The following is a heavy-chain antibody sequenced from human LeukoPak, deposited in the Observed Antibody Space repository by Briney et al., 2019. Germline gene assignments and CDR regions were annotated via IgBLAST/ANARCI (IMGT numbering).Heavy chain of an antibody. CDR1: GSTFSNSA. CDR2: LSGSGITT. V-gene: IGHV3-23*01. J-gene: IGHJ4*01. D-gene: IGHD6-25*01. CDR3: AKGICSGWSCFDY. Sequence: GGSLRLSCAASGSTFSNSAMSWVRQAPGKGLEWVSTLSGSGITTYYADSVKGRFTISRDNSKNTLYLQMNSLRAEDTAVYYCAKGICSGWSCFDYWGHGTLVTVSS.